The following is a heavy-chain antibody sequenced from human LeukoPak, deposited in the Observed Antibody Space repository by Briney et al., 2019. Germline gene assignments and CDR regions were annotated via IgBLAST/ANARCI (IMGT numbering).Heavy chain of an antibody. J-gene: IGHJ4*02. V-gene: IGHV3-30*18. Sequence: GGSLRLSCAASGFTFSSYAMHWVRQAPGKGLEWVAVISYDGSYKYYADSVKGRFTNSRDNSKNTLYLQMNSLRAEDTAVYYCAKQRGRGSGYYLMDYWGQGTLVTVSS. CDR2: ISYDGSYK. D-gene: IGHD3-22*01. CDR1: GFTFSSYA. CDR3: AKQRGRGSGYYLMDY.